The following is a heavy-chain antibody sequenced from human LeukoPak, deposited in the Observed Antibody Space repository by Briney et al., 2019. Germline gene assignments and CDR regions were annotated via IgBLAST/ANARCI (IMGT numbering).Heavy chain of an antibody. CDR2: ISSNGGST. D-gene: IGHD2-21*01. J-gene: IGHJ4*02. V-gene: IGHV3-64*01. CDR1: GFTFSSYA. Sequence: GGSLRLSCAGSGFTFSSYAMHWVRQAPGKGLEYVSGISSNGGSTYHANSVKGRFSISRDNSKNTLYLQMGSLRPEDMAVYYCARSTSIPLFGYWGQGTLVTVSS. CDR3: ARSTSIPLFGY.